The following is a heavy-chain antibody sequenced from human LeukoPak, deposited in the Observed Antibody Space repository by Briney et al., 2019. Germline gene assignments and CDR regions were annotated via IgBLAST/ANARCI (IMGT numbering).Heavy chain of an antibody. CDR3: ASYGESTWAFDI. Sequence: ASVKVSCKASGYTFTGYYMHWVRQAPGQGLEWMGRINPNSGGTNYAQKFQGRVTMTRDTSISTAHMELSRLRSDDTAVYYCASYGESTWAFDIWGQGTMVTVSS. J-gene: IGHJ3*02. V-gene: IGHV1-2*06. CDR1: GYTFTGYY. CDR2: INPNSGGT. D-gene: IGHD3-10*01.